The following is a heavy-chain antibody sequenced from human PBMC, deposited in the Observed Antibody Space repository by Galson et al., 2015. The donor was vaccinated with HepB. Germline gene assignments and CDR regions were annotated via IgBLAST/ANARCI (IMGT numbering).Heavy chain of an antibody. CDR1: GFTFSSYT. CDR3: ATTKFGSCAYWTFEN. Sequence: SLRLSCAASGFTFSSYTMNWVRQTPGKGLQWVAYIRTNGATKNYADSVKGRFTIARNNAKNTMWLQMNSLRAEDTAVYYCATTKFGSCAYWTFENWGQGTLVTVSS. CDR2: IRTNGATK. D-gene: IGHD3-16*01. J-gene: IGHJ3*02. V-gene: IGHV3-48*04.